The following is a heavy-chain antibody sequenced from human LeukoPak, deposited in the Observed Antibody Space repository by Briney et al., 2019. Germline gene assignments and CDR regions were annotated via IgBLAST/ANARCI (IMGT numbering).Heavy chain of an antibody. D-gene: IGHD3/OR15-3a*01. CDR2: IYYSGNT. J-gene: IGHJ4*02. CDR1: GGSISSSSYY. Sequence: SETLSLTCTISGGSISSSSYYWGWIRQPPGKGLEWIGSIYYSGNTYYNASLKSQVSISIDTSKNQFSLRLTSVTAADTAVYYCARQTGSGLFILPGGQGTLVTVSS. V-gene: IGHV4-39*01. CDR3: ARQTGSGLFILP.